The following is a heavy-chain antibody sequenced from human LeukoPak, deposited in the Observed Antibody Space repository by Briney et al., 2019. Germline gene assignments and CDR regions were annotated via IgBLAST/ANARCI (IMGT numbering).Heavy chain of an antibody. CDR3: ASQNMEWELLAFDY. D-gene: IGHD1-26*01. J-gene: IGHJ4*02. CDR1: GGTFSSYA. V-gene: IGHV1-69*01. Sequence: GSSVKVSCKASGGTFSSYAISWVRQAPGQGLEWMGGIIPIFGTANYAQKFQGRVTITADESTSTAYMELSSLRSEDTAVYYCASQNMEWELLAFDYWGQGTLVTVSS. CDR2: IIPIFGTA.